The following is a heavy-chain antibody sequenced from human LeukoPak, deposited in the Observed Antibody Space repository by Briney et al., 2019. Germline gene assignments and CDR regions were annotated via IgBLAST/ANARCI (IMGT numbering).Heavy chain of an antibody. CDR1: GGSISSSSYY. J-gene: IGHJ4*02. CDR3: ARHSGFQIVVVPAAIGY. Sequence: SETLSLTCTVSGGSISSSSYYWGWIRQPPGKGLEWIGSIYYSGSTYYNPSLKSRVTISVDTSKNQFSLKLSSVTAADTAVYYCARHSGFQIVVVPAAIGYWGQGTLVTVSS. V-gene: IGHV4-39*01. D-gene: IGHD2-2*01. CDR2: IYYSGST.